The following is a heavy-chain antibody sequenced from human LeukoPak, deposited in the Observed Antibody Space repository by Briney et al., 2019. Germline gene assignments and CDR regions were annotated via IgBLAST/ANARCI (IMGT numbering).Heavy chain of an antibody. D-gene: IGHD4-17*01. CDR2: IYYSGST. Sequence: SETLSLTCTVSGGSISSRSYYWGWIRQPPGKGLEWIGSIYYSGSTYYNPSLKSRVTISVDTSKNQFSLKLSSVTAADTAVYYCARHALTTDDAFDIWGQGTMVTVSS. CDR3: ARHALTTDDAFDI. J-gene: IGHJ3*02. CDR1: GGSISSRSYY. V-gene: IGHV4-39*01.